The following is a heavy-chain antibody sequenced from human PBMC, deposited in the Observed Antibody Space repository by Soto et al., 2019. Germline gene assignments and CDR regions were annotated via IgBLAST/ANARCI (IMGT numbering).Heavy chain of an antibody. V-gene: IGHV1-2*02. Sequence: ASVKVSCKASGYTFTGYHMHWVRQAPGQGLEWMGWINPNSGGTNYAQKFQGRVTMTRDTSISTAYMEVSRLRSDDTAVYYCARVLISMGYYDILTGYYSGRNWFDPWGQGTLVTVSS. D-gene: IGHD3-9*01. CDR2: INPNSGGT. CDR3: ARVLISMGYYDILTGYYSGRNWFDP. J-gene: IGHJ5*02. CDR1: GYTFTGYH.